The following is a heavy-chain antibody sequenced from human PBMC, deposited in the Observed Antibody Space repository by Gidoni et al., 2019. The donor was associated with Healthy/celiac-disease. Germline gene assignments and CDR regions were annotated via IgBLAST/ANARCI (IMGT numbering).Heavy chain of an antibody. CDR3: AKGDADVGGWIQLWPTGVHDGGEDY. CDR2: ISGSGGST. CDR1: GFTFSSYA. V-gene: IGHV3-23*01. J-gene: IGHJ4*02. D-gene: IGHD5-18*01. Sequence: EVQLLESGGGLVQPGGSLRLSCAASGFTFSSYAMSWVRPAPGKGLEWVSAISGSGGSTYYADSVKGRFTISRDNSKNTLYLQMNSLRAEDTAVYYCAKGDADVGGWIQLWPTGVHDGGEDYWGQGTLVTVSS.